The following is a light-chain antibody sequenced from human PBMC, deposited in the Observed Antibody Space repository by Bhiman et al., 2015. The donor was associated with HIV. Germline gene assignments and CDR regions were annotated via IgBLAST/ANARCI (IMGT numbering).Light chain of an antibody. CDR3: SSYTISNTYV. Sequence: QSALTQPASVSGSPGQSITISCTGTSSDVGAYNYVSWYQQHPGKAPKLVIYDVSNRPSGVSNRFSGSKSGNTASLTISGLQPEDEADYYCSSYTISNTYVFGTGTKVTVL. CDR2: DVS. J-gene: IGLJ1*01. V-gene: IGLV2-14*03. CDR1: SSDVGAYNY.